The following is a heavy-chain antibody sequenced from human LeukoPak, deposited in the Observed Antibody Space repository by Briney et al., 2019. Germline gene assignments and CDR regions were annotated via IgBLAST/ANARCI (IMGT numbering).Heavy chain of an antibody. CDR1: GFTFSSYW. CDR3: ARYYYDRSAYLDY. CDR2: INNDGSST. J-gene: IGHJ4*02. D-gene: IGHD3-22*01. V-gene: IGHV3-74*01. Sequence: GGSLRLSCAASGFTFSSYWMHWVRQAPGKGLVWVSHINNDGSSTSYADSVEGRFTISRDNAKDTLYLQMNSLRAEDTAVYYCARYYYDRSAYLDYWGQGTLVTVSS.